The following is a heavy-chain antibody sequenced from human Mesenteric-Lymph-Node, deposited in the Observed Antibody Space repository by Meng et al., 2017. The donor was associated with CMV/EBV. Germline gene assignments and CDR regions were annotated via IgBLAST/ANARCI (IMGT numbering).Heavy chain of an antibody. D-gene: IGHD6-13*01. V-gene: IGHV4-59*01. CDR1: GDSISSFY. J-gene: IGHJ6*02. CDR2: IYYSGYT. CDR3: AREDIAAAGTYYYGMDV. Sequence: SETLSLTCSVSGDSISSFYWSWIRQPPGKGLEWIGHIYYSGYTNYNSSLKSRVTISVDTSKNQFSLKLSSVTAADTAVYYCAREDIAAAGTYYYGMDVWGQGTTVTVSS.